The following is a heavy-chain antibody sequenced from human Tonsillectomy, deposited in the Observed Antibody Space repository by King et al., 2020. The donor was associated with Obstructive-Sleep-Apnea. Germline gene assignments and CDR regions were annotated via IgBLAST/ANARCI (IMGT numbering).Heavy chain of an antibody. V-gene: IGHV3-30*02. CDR3: VKAGGSAAGPTR. Sequence: VQLVESGGGVVQPRRSLRLSCAASGFTFSDYGMHWVRQAPGKGLEWVAFIRYAGSIKYYGESGKGRFTISRDNSKNTVYLQMNSLRDEDTAVYDCVKAGGSAAGPTRWGQGTLVSVSS. J-gene: IGHJ4*02. D-gene: IGHD6-13*01. CDR2: IRYAGSIK. CDR1: GFTFSDYG.